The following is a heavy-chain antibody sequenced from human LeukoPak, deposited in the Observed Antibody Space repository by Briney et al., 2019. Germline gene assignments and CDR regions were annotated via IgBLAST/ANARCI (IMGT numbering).Heavy chain of an antibody. Sequence: SETLSLTCTVSGGSISSSSYYWGWIRQPPGKGLEWIVSIYYSGSTYYNPSLKSRVTISVDTSKNQFSLKLSSVTAAGTAVYYCARAARLGQLLTTYNWFDPWGQGTLVTVSS. CDR3: ARAARLGQLLTTYNWFDP. J-gene: IGHJ5*02. D-gene: IGHD2-2*01. CDR2: IYYSGST. CDR1: GGSISSSSYY. V-gene: IGHV4-39*07.